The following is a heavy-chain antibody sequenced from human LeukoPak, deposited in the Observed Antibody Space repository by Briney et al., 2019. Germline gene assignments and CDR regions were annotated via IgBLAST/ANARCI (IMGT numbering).Heavy chain of an antibody. V-gene: IGHV1-18*01. D-gene: IGHD6-13*01. CDR3: ARDIPFLTRIAAAGTSWRFQRSRNFDY. CDR1: GYTFTSYG. Sequence: GASVKVSCKASGYTFTSYGISWVRQAPGQGLEWMGWISAYNGNTNYAQKLQGRVTMTTDTSTSTAYMELRSLRSDDTAVYYCARDIPFLTRIAAAGTSWRFQRSRNFDYWGQGTLVTVSS. CDR2: ISAYNGNT. J-gene: IGHJ4*02.